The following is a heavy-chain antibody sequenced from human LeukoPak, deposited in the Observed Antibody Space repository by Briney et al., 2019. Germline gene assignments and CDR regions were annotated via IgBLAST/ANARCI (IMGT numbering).Heavy chain of an antibody. Sequence: PGGSLRLSCAASGFTFSSSAMSWVRQAPGKGLEWVAVISNDGDNKYYADSVKGRFTISRDNSKNTLYLQINSLRAEDTAVYYCAKEINTASYYYYGMDVWGQGTTVTVSS. CDR1: GFTFSSSA. D-gene: IGHD4-17*01. CDR2: ISNDGDNK. CDR3: AKEINTASYYYYGMDV. V-gene: IGHV3-30*18. J-gene: IGHJ6*02.